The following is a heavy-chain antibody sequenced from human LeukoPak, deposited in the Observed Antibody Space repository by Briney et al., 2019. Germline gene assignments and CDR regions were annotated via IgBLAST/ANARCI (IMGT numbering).Heavy chain of an antibody. Sequence: GGSLRLSCAASGFTFSSYAMHWVRQAPGKGLEWVAVISYDGSNKYYADSVKGRFTISRDNSKNTLYLQMNSLRAEDTAVYYCARDEHDLVVVPAAHYYYYYMDVWGKGTTVTISS. CDR2: ISYDGSNK. D-gene: IGHD2-2*01. CDR1: GFTFSSYA. J-gene: IGHJ6*03. CDR3: ARDEHDLVVVPAAHYYYYYMDV. V-gene: IGHV3-30*04.